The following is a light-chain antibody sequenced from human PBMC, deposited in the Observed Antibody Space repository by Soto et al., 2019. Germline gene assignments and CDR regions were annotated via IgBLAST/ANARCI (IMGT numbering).Light chain of an antibody. V-gene: IGKV1-5*01. CDR2: DAS. CDR1: QSISSW. CDR3: QQYNSYSRT. J-gene: IGKJ1*01. Sequence: DIHMTQSPSTLSASVGDIVTITCPASQSISSWLAWYQQKPGKAPKLLIYDASSLESGVPSRFSGSGSGTEFTLTISSLQPDDFATYYCQQYNSYSRTFGQGTKVDI.